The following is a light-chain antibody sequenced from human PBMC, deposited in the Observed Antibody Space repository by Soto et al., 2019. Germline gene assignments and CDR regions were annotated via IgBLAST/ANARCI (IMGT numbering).Light chain of an antibody. J-gene: IGLJ1*01. CDR2: EVS. Sequence: QSVLTQAACVSGSPGQSITISCTGTSSDDALYRYVSWFQQHPGKAPKLLIYEVSKRPSGVSIRFSGSRSDKTPSLTISGLQADDGADYYCIGQKGANRYVFGTGTKVTVL. V-gene: IGLV2-14*01. CDR3: IGQKGANRYV. CDR1: SSDDALYRY.